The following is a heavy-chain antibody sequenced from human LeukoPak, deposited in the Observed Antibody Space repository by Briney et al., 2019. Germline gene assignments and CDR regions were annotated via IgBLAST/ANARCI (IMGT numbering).Heavy chain of an antibody. CDR2: IIPIFGTA. V-gene: IGHV1-69*13. CDR1: GGTFSSYA. D-gene: IGHD6-13*01. J-gene: IGHJ3*02. CDR3: ARDLGHEEQQLYGEDAFDI. Sequence: ASVKVSCKASGGTFSSYAISWVRQAPGQGLEWMGGIIPIFGTANYAQKFQGRVTITADESTSTAYMELSSLRSEDTAVYYCARDLGHEEQQLYGEDAFDIWGQGTMVTVSS.